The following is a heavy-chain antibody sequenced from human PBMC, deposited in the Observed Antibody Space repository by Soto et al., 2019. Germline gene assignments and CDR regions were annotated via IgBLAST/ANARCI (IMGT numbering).Heavy chain of an antibody. Sequence: SETLSLTCTVSGGSVFSGSYYWSWIRQPPGKGLEWIGYIYYSGSTYYNPSLKSRVTISVDTSKNQFSLKLSSVTAADTAVYYCARADVDNLYYGMDVWGQGTTVTVSS. D-gene: IGHD5-12*01. CDR2: IYYSGST. J-gene: IGHJ6*02. V-gene: IGHV4-61*01. CDR3: ARADVDNLYYGMDV. CDR1: GGSVFSGSYY.